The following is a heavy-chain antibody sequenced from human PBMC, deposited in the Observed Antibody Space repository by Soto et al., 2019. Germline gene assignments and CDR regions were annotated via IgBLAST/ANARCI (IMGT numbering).Heavy chain of an antibody. Sequence: ASVKVSCKASGYTFTSYGISWVRQAPGQGLEWMGWISAYNGNTNYAQKLQGRVTMTTDTSTSTAYMELRSLRSDDTAVYYCARFFFRLWRVYPPGWYFVLWGRGTLVTVS. CDR1: GYTFTSYG. CDR3: ARFFFRLWRVYPPGWYFVL. D-gene: IGHD3-3*01. CDR2: ISAYNGNT. V-gene: IGHV1-18*01. J-gene: IGHJ2*01.